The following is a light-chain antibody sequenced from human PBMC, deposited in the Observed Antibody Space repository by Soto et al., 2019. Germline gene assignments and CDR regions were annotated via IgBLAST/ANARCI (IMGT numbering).Light chain of an antibody. J-gene: IGKJ3*01. CDR1: QTIRSNY. CDR2: GAS. CDR3: QQYGSAPLFT. V-gene: IGKV3-20*01. Sequence: ETVLTQSPGTLSLSPGERATLSCRASQTIRSNYLAWYRQTPGQAPRLLIYGASSRATGIPDRFSGSGSGTHFTLTISRLEPEDFAVYYCQQYGSAPLFTFGPGTKVDIK.